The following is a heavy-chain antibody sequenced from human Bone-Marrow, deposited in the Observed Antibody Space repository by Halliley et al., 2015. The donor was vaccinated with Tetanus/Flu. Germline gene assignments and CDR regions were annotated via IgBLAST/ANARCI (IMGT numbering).Heavy chain of an antibody. CDR3: ATDGRTDTSGYSGILDY. Sequence: AASEFTFSSYSMHWVRQAPGKGLEWVAVILRDGSSKDHADSVKGRFTISRDNSKNTLYLQMNSLRVEDAGVYYCATDGRTDTSGYSGILDYWGQGTLVTVSS. J-gene: IGHJ4*02. V-gene: IGHV3-30-3*01. CDR1: EFTFSSYS. D-gene: IGHD3-22*01. CDR2: ILRDGSSK.